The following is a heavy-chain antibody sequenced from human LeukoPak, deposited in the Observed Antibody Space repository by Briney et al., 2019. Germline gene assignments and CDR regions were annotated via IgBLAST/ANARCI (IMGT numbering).Heavy chain of an antibody. CDR2: ISGSAGNT. J-gene: IGHJ3*02. CDR1: RFTFSSYA. D-gene: IGHD6-6*01. V-gene: IGHV3-23*01. CDR3: AKDLAYSSSDAFDI. Sequence: GGSLRLSCAASRFTFSSYAMSWVRQAPGKGLDWVSAISGSAGNTYYADSVKGRFTISRDNSKNMLFLQMNSLRAEDTAVYYCAKDLAYSSSDAFDIWGQGTMVTVSS.